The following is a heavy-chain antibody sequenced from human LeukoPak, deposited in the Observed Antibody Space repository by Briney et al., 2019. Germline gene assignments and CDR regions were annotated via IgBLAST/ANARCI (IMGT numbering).Heavy chain of an antibody. CDR1: GGSFSGYY. D-gene: IGHD3-3*01. CDR3: ATRMAVIRFPYSFDY. V-gene: IGHV4-34*01. Sequence: PSETLSLTXAVYGGSFSGYYWSWICQPPGKGLEWIGEINHSGSTNYNPSLKSRVTISVDTSKNQFSLRLSSVTAADTAVYYCATRMAVIRFPYSFDYWGQGTLVTVSS. J-gene: IGHJ4*02. CDR2: INHSGST.